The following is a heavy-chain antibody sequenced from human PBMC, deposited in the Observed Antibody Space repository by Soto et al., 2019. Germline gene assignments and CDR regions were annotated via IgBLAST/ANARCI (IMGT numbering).Heavy chain of an antibody. D-gene: IGHD3-16*01. J-gene: IGHJ5*01. CDR1: GYTFTSYY. CDR3: ARLIGNSWLDS. V-gene: IGHV1-46*01. Sequence: ASVKVSCKASGYTFTSYYMHWVRQAPGQGLEWMGVIEPSGGSKSYTQKFQGRITMTRDTSNNQVSLQLNSVTPDDTAVYYCARLIGNSWLDSWGQGTLVTVSS. CDR2: IEPSGGSK.